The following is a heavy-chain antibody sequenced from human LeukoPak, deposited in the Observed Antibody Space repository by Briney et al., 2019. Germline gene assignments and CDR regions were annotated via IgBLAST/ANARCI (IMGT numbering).Heavy chain of an antibody. CDR1: GYTVSELG. Sequence: GASVKVSCKVSGYTVSELGIHWVRQAPGKGLEWMGGFNPEDGERVYAQNFQGRVTMTEDTSTDTAYMELSSLRSEDRAVYYCATLGYCTNGVCYTSLIGFDYWGQGTLVTVSS. CDR2: FNPEDGER. CDR3: ATLGYCTNGVCYTSLIGFDY. V-gene: IGHV1-24*01. D-gene: IGHD2-8*01. J-gene: IGHJ4*02.